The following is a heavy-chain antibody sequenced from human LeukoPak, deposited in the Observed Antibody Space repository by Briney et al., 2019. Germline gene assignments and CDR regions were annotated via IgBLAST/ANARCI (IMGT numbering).Heavy chain of an antibody. CDR3: ARLVESDCSSTSCYGYNWFDP. D-gene: IGHD2-2*01. Sequence: SETLPSPALSMVGPSVVTTGAGSASPQGRGWSGLGEINHSGSTNYNPSLKSRVTISVDTSKNQFSLKLSSVTAADTAVYYCARLVESDCSSTSCYGYNWFDPWGQGTLVTVSA. CDR1: VGPSVVTT. V-gene: IGHV4-34*01. J-gene: IGHJ5*02. CDR2: INHSGST.